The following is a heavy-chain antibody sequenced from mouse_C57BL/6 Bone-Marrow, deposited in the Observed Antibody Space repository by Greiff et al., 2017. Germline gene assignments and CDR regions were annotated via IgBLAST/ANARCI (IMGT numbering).Heavy chain of an antibody. CDR3: ARRSSGTHRYFDV. J-gene: IGHJ1*03. CDR1: GFTFSDYG. D-gene: IGHD4-1*01. V-gene: IGHV5-17*01. Sequence: EVMLVESGGGLVKPGGSLKLSCAASGFTFSDYGMHWVRQAPEKGLEWVAYISSGSSTIYYADTVKGRFTISRDNAKNTLFLQMTSLRSEDTAMXYCARRSSGTHRYFDVWGTGTTVTVSS. CDR2: ISSGSSTI.